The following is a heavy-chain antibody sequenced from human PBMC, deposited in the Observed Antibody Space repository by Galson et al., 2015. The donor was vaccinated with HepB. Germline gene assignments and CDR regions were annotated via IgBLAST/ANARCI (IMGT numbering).Heavy chain of an antibody. J-gene: IGHJ4*02. CDR3: RKPGGGY. V-gene: IGHV3-23*01. Sequence: SLRLSCAASGFTFSNYAMSWVRQAPGKELEWVSGIGDSGGSTYYADSVKGRFTISRDNSKNALYLQMNSLRADDTAVYYCRKPGGGYWGQGTLVTVSS. D-gene: IGHD1-14*01. CDR1: GFTFSNYA. CDR2: IGDSGGST.